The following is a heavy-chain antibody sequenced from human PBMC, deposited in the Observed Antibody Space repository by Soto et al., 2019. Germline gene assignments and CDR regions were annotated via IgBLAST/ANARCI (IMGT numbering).Heavy chain of an antibody. CDR1: GGSISSGDYY. CDR2: IYYSGST. CDR3: AREVLWFGELLDY. D-gene: IGHD3-10*01. V-gene: IGHV4-30-4*01. J-gene: IGHJ4*02. Sequence: SETLSLTCTVSGGSISSGDYYWSWIRQPPGKGLEWIGYIYYSGSTYYNPSLKSRVTISVDTSKNQFSLKLSSVTAADTAVYYCAREVLWFGELLDYWGQGTLVTVSS.